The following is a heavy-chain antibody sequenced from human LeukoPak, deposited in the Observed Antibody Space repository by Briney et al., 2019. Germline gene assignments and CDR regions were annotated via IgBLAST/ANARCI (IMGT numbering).Heavy chain of an antibody. CDR1: GFTFSSYE. V-gene: IGHV3-48*03. Sequence: GGSLRLSCAASGFTFSSYEMHWVRQAPGKGLEWVSYISSSGSTIYYADSVKGRFTISRDNAKNSLYLQMNSLRAEDTAVYYCAGGSSALVVAATPIDYWGQGALVTVSS. D-gene: IGHD2-15*01. CDR3: AGGSSALVVAATPIDY. CDR2: ISSSGSTI. J-gene: IGHJ4*02.